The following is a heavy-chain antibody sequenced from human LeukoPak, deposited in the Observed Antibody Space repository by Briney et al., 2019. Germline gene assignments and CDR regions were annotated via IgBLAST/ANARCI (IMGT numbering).Heavy chain of an antibody. J-gene: IGHJ6*02. CDR2: INHSGST. CDR1: GGSFSGYY. CDR3: ARGTLSSSSPHHYYYYGMDV. V-gene: IGHV4-34*01. D-gene: IGHD6-6*01. Sequence: SETLSLTCAVYGGSFSGYYWSWIRQPPGKGLEWIGEINHSGSTNYNPSLKSRVTISVDTSKNQLSLKLSSVTAADTAVYYCARGTLSSSSPHHYYYYGMDVWGQGTTVTVSS.